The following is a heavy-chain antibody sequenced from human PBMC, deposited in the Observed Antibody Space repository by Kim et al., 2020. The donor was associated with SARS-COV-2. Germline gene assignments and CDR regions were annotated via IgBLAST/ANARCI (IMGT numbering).Heavy chain of an antibody. J-gene: IGHJ4*02. Sequence: YSQKFPGRVTITRDTPASTAYMGLSSLRSEDTAVYYCARDHSTMVRGVGYWGQGTLVTVSS. CDR3: ARDHSTMVRGVGY. V-gene: IGHV1-3*01. D-gene: IGHD3-10*01.